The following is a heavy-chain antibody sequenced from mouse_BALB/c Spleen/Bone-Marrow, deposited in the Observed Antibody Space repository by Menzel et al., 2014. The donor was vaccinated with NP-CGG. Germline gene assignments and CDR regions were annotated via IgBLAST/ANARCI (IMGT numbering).Heavy chain of an antibody. CDR3: VRRGNPIVYYAMDY. CDR1: GYSFXGYY. Sequence: LVKTGASVKISCKASGYSFXGYYMHWVKQSHGKSLEWIGYISCYTGATSYTQNFKEKATFTVDTSSSKDYRKFNSQTTEDSAVYYCVRRGNPIVYYAMDYWRQGTSVTVSS. V-gene: IGHV1S34*01. CDR2: ISCYTGAT. J-gene: IGHJ4*01.